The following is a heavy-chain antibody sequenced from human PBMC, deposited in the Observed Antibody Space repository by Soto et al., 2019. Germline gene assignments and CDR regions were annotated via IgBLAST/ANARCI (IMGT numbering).Heavy chain of an antibody. V-gene: IGHV3-11*01. CDR2: ISGGGSTT. J-gene: IGHJ4*02. CDR3: AREVRTSGWFRRLDS. Sequence: LRLSCAVSGFTFNDYYMSWIRQAPGKGLEWISYISGGGSTTYHADSVRGRFTISRDNAKNSLFPQMNSLRAEDTAVYYCAREVRTSGWFRRLDSWGQGILVTVSS. CDR1: GFTFNDYY. D-gene: IGHD6-19*01.